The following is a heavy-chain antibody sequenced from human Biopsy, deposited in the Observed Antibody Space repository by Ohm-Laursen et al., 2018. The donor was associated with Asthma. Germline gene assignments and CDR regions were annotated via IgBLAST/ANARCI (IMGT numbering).Heavy chain of an antibody. CDR2: MNPNSGNT. Sequence: ASVKVSCKASGYTFTSYAINWVRQATGQGLEWMGGMNPNSGNTGYPQNFQGRVTMTRDTSISTAYMELSSLRSEDTAVYYCTRWSLRVRDTPNDYWGQGTLVTVSS. CDR3: TRWSLRVRDTPNDY. D-gene: IGHD3-16*01. V-gene: IGHV1-8*01. CDR1: GYTFTSYA. J-gene: IGHJ4*02.